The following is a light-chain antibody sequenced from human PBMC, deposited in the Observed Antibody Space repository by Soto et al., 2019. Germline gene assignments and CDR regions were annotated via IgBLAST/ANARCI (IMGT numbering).Light chain of an antibody. Sequence: EIVLTQSPGTLSLSPGERATLSCRASQSVSSSYFAWYQQKPGQAPRLLIYGASNRANGVPDRFSGSGSGTVFTLTISSLQSDDFAVYYCQQYLDWPRTFGQGTKVDIK. J-gene: IGKJ1*01. CDR2: GAS. CDR3: QQYLDWPRT. V-gene: IGKV3-20*01. CDR1: QSVSSSY.